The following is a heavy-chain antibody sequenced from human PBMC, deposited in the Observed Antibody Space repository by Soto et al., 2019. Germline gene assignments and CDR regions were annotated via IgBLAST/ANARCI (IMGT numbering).Heavy chain of an antibody. J-gene: IGHJ3*02. D-gene: IGHD3-22*01. CDR1: GFTFSSYA. CDR3: ARDPSITMIVVVIGPAFDI. V-gene: IGHV3-30-3*01. Sequence: PGGSLRLSCAASGFTFSSYAMHWVRQAPGKGLEWVAVISYDGSNKYYADSVKGRFTISRDNSKNTLYLQMNSLRAEDTAVYYCARDPSITMIVVVIGPAFDIWGQGTMVTVSS. CDR2: ISYDGSNK.